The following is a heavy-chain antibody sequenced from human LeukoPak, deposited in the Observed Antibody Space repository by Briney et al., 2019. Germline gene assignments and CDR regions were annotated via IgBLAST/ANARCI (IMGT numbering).Heavy chain of an antibody. Sequence: PSETLSLTCTVSGGSISSYYWSWIRQPPGKGLEWIGYIYYSGSTNYNPSLKGRVTISVDTSKNQFSLKLSSVTAADTAVYYCARQERDWFDPWGQGTLVTVSS. CDR2: IYYSGST. V-gene: IGHV4-59*01. CDR1: GGSISSYY. J-gene: IGHJ5*02. CDR3: ARQERDWFDP.